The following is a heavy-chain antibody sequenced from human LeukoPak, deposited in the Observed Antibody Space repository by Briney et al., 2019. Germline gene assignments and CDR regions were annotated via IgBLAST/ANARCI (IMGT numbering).Heavy chain of an antibody. CDR1: GGTFSSYA. J-gene: IGHJ4*02. Sequence: SVKFSCKASGGTFSSYAISWVRQAPGQGLEWMGRIIPILGIANYAQKFQGRVTITADKSTSTAYMELSSLRSEDTAVYYCARVDTAMVIDYWGQGTLVTVSS. V-gene: IGHV1-69*04. D-gene: IGHD5-18*01. CDR2: IIPILGIA. CDR3: ARVDTAMVIDY.